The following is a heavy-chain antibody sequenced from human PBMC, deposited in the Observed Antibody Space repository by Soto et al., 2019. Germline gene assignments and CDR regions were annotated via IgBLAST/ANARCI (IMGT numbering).Heavy chain of an antibody. CDR2: INTNTGNP. CDR3: ARDHDFWSGYYQYNWFDP. V-gene: IGHV7-4-1*01. J-gene: IGHJ5*02. D-gene: IGHD3-3*01. Sequence: ASVKVSCKASGYTFTSYAMNWVRQAPGQGLEGMGWINTNTGNPTYAQGFTGRFVFSLDTSVSTAYLQICSLKAEDTAVYYCARDHDFWSGYYQYNWFDPWGQGTLVTVSS. CDR1: GYTFTSYA.